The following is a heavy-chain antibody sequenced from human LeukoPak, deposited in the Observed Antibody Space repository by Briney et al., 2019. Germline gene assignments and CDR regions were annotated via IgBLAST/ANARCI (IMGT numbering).Heavy chain of an antibody. CDR2: INHSGST. J-gene: IGHJ4*02. D-gene: IGHD6-13*01. V-gene: IGHV4-34*01. CDR1: GGSFSGYY. CDR3: ARAFSSWSNTAIDY. Sequence: PSETLSLTCAVCGGSFSGYYWSWIRQPPGKGLEWIGEINHSGSTNYNPSLKSRVTISVDTSKNQFSLKLSSVTAADTAVYYCARAFSSWSNTAIDYWGQGTLVTVSS.